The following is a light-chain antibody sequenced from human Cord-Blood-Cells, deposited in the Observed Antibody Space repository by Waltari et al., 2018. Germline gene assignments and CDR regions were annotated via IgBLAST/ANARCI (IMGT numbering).Light chain of an antibody. CDR3: SSYTSSSTLYV. CDR1: SSDVGGYNY. Sequence: QSALTQPASVSGSPGQSLTISCTGTSSDVGGYNYVSWYQQHPGKAPKLMIYDVSNRPSVVSNRFSGSKSGNTASLTISGLQAEDEADYYCSSYTSSSTLYVFGTGTKVTVL. J-gene: IGLJ1*01. CDR2: DVS. V-gene: IGLV2-14*03.